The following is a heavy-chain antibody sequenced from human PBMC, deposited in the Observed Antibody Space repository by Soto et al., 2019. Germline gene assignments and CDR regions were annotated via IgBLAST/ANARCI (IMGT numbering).Heavy chain of an antibody. Sequence: VRQAPGKGLEWVSSISSSSSYIDYADSVKGRFTISRDNAKNSLYLQMNSLRAEDTAVYYCARSRGSSAPYNWFDPWGQGTLVTVSS. V-gene: IGHV3-21*01. J-gene: IGHJ5*02. CDR3: ARSRGSSAPYNWFDP. D-gene: IGHD6-6*01. CDR2: ISSSSSYI.